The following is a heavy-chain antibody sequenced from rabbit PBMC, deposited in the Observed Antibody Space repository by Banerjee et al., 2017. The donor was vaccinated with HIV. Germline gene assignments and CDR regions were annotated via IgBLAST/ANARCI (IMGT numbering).Heavy chain of an antibody. J-gene: IGHJ4*01. CDR3: ARDLAGVIGWNFNL. Sequence: QSLEESGGDLVKPEGSLTLTCIPSGFSFSSSYYMCWVRQAPGKGLEWIAHIYPDYGNTDYASWVNCPFTISHDNAQNTVFLQMTSLTAADTATYFCARDLAGVIGWNFNLWGPGTLVTVS. CDR2: IYPDYGNT. CDR1: GFSFSSSYY. D-gene: IGHD4-1*01. V-gene: IGHV1S40*01.